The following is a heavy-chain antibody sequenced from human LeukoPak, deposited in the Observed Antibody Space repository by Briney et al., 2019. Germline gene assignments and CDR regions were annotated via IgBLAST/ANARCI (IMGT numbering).Heavy chain of an antibody. Sequence: GGSLRLSCAASGFTFSDYNMRWIRQAPGKGLEWVSSISRSGSTKYYADSVKGRFTISRDNAKNSLFLQMNSLRAEDTAVYYCARVSYDGGNPYYYYYMDVWGKGTTVTVSS. V-gene: IGHV3-11*01. CDR3: ARVSYDGGNPYYYYYMDV. J-gene: IGHJ6*03. CDR1: GFTFSDYN. D-gene: IGHD4-23*01. CDR2: ISRSGSTK.